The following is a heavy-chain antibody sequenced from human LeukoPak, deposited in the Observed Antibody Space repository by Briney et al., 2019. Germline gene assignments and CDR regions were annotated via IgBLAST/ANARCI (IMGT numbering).Heavy chain of an antibody. CDR3: ARGLYYDFWRSNYMDV. V-gene: IGHV3-48*01. CDR1: GFTFSSYS. CDR2: ISSSSSTI. Sequence: PGGSLRLSCAASGFTFSSYSMNWVRQAPGKGLEWVSYISSSSSTIYYADSVKGRFTISRDNAKNSLYLQTNSLRAEDTAVYYCARGLYYDFWRSNYMDVWGKGTTVTVSS. D-gene: IGHD3-3*01. J-gene: IGHJ6*03.